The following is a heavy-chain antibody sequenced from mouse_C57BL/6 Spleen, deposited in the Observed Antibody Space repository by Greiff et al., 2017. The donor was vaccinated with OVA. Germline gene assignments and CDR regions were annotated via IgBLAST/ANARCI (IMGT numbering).Heavy chain of an antibody. J-gene: IGHJ4*01. Sequence: VQLQQPGAELVKPGASVKVSCKASGYTFTSYWMHWVKQRPGRGLEWIGRIHPSDSDTNYNQKFKGKATLTVDKSSSTAYMQLSSLTSEDAAVDYCAIPIYDDYEGYARDYWGQGTSVTVSS. V-gene: IGHV1-74*01. CDR1: GYTFTSYW. CDR2: IHPSDSDT. D-gene: IGHD2-4*01. CDR3: AIPIYDDYEGYARDY.